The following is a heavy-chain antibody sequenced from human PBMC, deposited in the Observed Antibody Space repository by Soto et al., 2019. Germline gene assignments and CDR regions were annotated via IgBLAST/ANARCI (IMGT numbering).Heavy chain of an antibody. D-gene: IGHD3-22*01. J-gene: IGHJ6*02. Sequence: GGSLRLSCEASGFTFRNYKMNWVRQAPGKGLKWVSQISIGSSSMDYADSVKGRFTISRDNGKNSLFLQMNRLRDEDTAVYYCARVVVVIPPGYYYAMEVWGQGTTVTVSS. CDR3: ARVVVVIPPGYYYAMEV. CDR1: GFTFRNYK. CDR2: ISIGSSSM. V-gene: IGHV3-48*02.